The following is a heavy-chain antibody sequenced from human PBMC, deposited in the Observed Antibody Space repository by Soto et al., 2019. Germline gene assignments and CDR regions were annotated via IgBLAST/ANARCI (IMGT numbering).Heavy chain of an antibody. CDR2: IDYSGTA. V-gene: IGHV4-39*01. CDR3: ARTTGRHLGV. CDR1: YGSIRVSNVF. Sequence: PGTLSLTNTVSYGSIRVSNVFWGWVRQPPGKGLEWIGNIDYSGTAYFNPSLGARVTFPVDTSKNQFSLTLYSVTAADTAVYYCARTTGRHLGVWGQGIMVTVS. J-gene: IGHJ3*01. D-gene: IGHD4-4*01.